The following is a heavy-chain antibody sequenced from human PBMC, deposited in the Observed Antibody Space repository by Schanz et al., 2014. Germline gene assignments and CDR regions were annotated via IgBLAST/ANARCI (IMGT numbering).Heavy chain of an antibody. CDR1: GFTFSSYA. CDR3: AKDLLYGAPMPLNRLAY. Sequence: EVQLLESGGGLVQPGGSLRLSCAASGFTFSSYAMSWVRQAPGKGLEWVSGISGSGGSTYYADSVKGRFTISRDNSKNTLYLQMNSLRAEDTAVYYCAKDLLYGAPMPLNRLAYWGQGTLVTVSS. CDR2: ISGSGGST. V-gene: IGHV3-23*01. D-gene: IGHD2-2*01. J-gene: IGHJ4*02.